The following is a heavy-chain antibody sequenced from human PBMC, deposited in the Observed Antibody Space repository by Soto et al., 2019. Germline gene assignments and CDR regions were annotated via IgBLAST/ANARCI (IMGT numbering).Heavy chain of an antibody. J-gene: IGHJ5*02. Sequence: GASVKVSCKASGYIFINYYIHWVRQAPGHGLEWMAWINASNGNTNYSQKFQGRVTITRDTSASTAYMELSSLRSEDTAVYYCARDGYYDFWSGYHNWFDPWGQGTLVTVSS. D-gene: IGHD3-3*01. CDR3: ARDGYYDFWSGYHNWFDP. V-gene: IGHV1-3*01. CDR2: INASNGNT. CDR1: GYIFINYY.